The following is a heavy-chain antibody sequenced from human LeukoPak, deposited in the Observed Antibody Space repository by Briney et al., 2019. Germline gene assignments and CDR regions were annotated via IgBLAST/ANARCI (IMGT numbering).Heavy chain of an antibody. J-gene: IGHJ5*02. Sequence: PGGSLRLSCAASGFTSSSYSMNWVRQAPGKGLEWVSSISSSSSYIYYADSVKGRFTISRDNAKNSLYLQMNSLRAEDTAVYYCARDFLDSGHGDWFDPWGQGTLVTVSS. CDR1: GFTSSSYS. CDR2: ISSSSSYI. CDR3: ARDFLDSGHGDWFDP. V-gene: IGHV3-21*01. D-gene: IGHD5-12*01.